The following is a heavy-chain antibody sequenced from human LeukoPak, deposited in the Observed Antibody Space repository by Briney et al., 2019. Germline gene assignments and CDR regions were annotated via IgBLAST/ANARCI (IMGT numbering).Heavy chain of an antibody. D-gene: IGHD2-2*01. CDR3: ARTTEGYCSSASCFGFSYSYYMDV. CDR1: GGPISSYY. J-gene: IGHJ6*03. CDR2: IYYSGST. Sequence: SETLSLTCTVSGGPISSYYWSWIRQPPGKGLGWIGYIYYSGSTNYNPSLKSRVTISVDTSKNQFSLKLRSVIAADTAVYYCARTTEGYCSSASCFGFSYSYYMDVWGKGTTVTISS. V-gene: IGHV4-59*01.